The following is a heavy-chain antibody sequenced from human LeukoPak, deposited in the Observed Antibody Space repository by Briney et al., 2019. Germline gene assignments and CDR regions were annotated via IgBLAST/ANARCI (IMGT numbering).Heavy chain of an antibody. CDR1: GYSFATYW. Sequence: PGESLRISCKASGYSFATYWSGWLGQMPGKGLEWMGIIYTGDYDTRYSPSVQGHVTISTDKSISTDYLQRSSLKASDTAMYYCARGNTYESSGYYSNWGQGTPVTVSS. J-gene: IGHJ4*02. D-gene: IGHD3-22*01. V-gene: IGHV5-51*01. CDR2: IYTGDYDT. CDR3: ARGNTYESSGYYSN.